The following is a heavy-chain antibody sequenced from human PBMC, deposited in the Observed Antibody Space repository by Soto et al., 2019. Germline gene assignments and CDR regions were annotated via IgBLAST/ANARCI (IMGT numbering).Heavy chain of an antibody. CDR1: GYTLTELS. J-gene: IGHJ5*02. CDR2: FDPEDGET. V-gene: IGHV1-24*01. Sequence: ASVKVSCKVSGYTLTELSMHWVRQAPGKGLEWMGGFDPEDGETIYAQKFQGRVTMTADTSTDTAYMELSSLRSEDTAVYYCATGHYYDSSGPLGSWFDPWGQGTLVTVSS. CDR3: ATGHYYDSSGPLGSWFDP. D-gene: IGHD3-22*01.